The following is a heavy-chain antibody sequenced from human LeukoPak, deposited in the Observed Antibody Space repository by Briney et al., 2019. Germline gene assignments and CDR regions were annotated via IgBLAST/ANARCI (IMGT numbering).Heavy chain of an antibody. D-gene: IGHD1-26*01. CDR3: ARTVLGATGYFDY. J-gene: IGHJ4*02. CDR2: INTTTGNP. CDR1: GYTFTSYY. V-gene: IGHV7-4-1*02. Sequence: ASVKVSCKASGYTFTSYYMHWVRQAPGQGLEWMGWINTTTGNPTYGQGFTGRFVFSLDTSVSTTYLQISSLKAEDTAVYYCARTVLGATGYFDYWGQGTLVTVSS.